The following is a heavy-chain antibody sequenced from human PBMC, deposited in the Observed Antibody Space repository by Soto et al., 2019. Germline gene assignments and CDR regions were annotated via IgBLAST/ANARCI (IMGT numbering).Heavy chain of an antibody. CDR3: AREASGSGWWSQGSFES. J-gene: IGHJ5*01. V-gene: IGHV3-66*01. Sequence: EVQLVESGGGLVQPGGSLRLSCAASGFTVTSSYISWVRQAPGKRLEWVSTIYSSGSTYYADSVGGRFIISRDISENKVDLQMNSLTVEDTAVYYCAREASGSGWWSQGSFESWGQGTLVTVSS. CDR2: IYSSGST. CDR1: GFTVTSSY. D-gene: IGHD6-19*01.